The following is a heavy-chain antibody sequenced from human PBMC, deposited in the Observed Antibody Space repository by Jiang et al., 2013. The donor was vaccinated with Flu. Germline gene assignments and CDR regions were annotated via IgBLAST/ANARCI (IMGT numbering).Heavy chain of an antibody. CDR3: TTDPITIFGVVMIDY. V-gene: IGHV3-15*01. CDR2: DGGTT. D-gene: IGHD3-3*01. J-gene: IGHJ4*02. Sequence: DGGTTDYAAPVKGRFTISRDDSKNTLYLQMNSLKTEDTAVYYCTTDPITIFGVVMIDYWGQGTLVTVSS.